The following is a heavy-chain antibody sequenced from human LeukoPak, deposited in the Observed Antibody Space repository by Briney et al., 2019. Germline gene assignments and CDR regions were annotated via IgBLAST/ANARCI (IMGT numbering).Heavy chain of an antibody. D-gene: IGHD3-22*01. CDR2: IIPIFGTA. V-gene: IGHV1-69*13. J-gene: IGHJ4*02. CDR3: ASSSKQIVVVHFDY. CDR1: GGTFSSYA. Sequence: SVKVSCEASGGTFSSYAISWVRQAPGQGLEWMGGIIPIFGTANYAQKFQGRVTITADESTSTAYMELSSLRSEDTAVYYCASSSKQIVVVHFDYWGQGTLVTVSS.